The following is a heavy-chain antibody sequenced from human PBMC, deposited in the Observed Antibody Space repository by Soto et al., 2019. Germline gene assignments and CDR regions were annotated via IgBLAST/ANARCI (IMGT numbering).Heavy chain of an antibody. V-gene: IGHV4-61*08. CDR1: GGSISSGGYY. J-gene: IGHJ4*02. CDR2: IYYSGST. D-gene: IGHD2-21*01. CDR3: ARQGHAVVVNAVDY. Sequence: SETLSLTCTVSGGSISSGGYYWSWIRQPPGKGLEWIGYIYYSGSTNYNPSLKSRVTISVDTSKNQFSLKLSSVTAADTAVYYCARQGHAVVVNAVDYWGQGTLVTVSS.